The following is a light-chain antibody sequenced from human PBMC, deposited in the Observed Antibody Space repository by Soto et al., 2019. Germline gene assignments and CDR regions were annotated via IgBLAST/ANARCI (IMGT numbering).Light chain of an antibody. V-gene: IGKV3-20*01. J-gene: IGKJ1*01. CDR2: NAS. CDR1: QSVNSNC. Sequence: EIVLTQSPGTLPLSPGEGATLSCRASQSVNSNCLAWYQQKPGQAPRLLIYNASSRAPGIPDRFSGSGSGTDFTLTVSRLEPADFAVYYCQQYGSSPQTFGQGTKVEIK. CDR3: QQYGSSPQT.